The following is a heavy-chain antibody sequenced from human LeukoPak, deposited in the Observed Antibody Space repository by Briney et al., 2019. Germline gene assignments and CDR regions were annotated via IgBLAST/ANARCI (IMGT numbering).Heavy chain of an antibody. V-gene: IGHV3-74*01. J-gene: IGHJ1*01. CDR2: INSDGSST. D-gene: IGHD2-15*01. CDR1: GFTFSSYW. Sequence: PGGSLRLSCAASGFTFSSYWMHWVRQAPGKGLVWVSRINSDGSSTSYADSVKGRFTISRDNAKNTLCLQMNSLRAEDTAVYYCARGERWYPQHFQHWGQGTLVTVSS. CDR3: ARGERWYPQHFQH.